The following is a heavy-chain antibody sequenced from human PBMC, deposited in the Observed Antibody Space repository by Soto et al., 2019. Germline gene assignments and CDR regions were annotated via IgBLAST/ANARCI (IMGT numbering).Heavy chain of an antibody. J-gene: IGHJ4*02. CDR2: IYYNGNT. Sequence: SETLSLTCTVSGASISSYYWNWIRQSPGKGLEWIGHIYYNGNTKYNPSLESRLTISVDTSKNQFSLKLSSVTAADTAVYYCARHTPAISISDHWGQGTLVTVSS. CDR3: ARHTPAISISDH. V-gene: IGHV4-59*08. D-gene: IGHD2-15*01. CDR1: GASISSYY.